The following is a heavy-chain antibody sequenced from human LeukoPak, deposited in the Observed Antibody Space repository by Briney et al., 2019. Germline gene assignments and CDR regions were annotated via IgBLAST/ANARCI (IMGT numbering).Heavy chain of an antibody. D-gene: IGHD6-13*01. V-gene: IGHV4-39*07. J-gene: IGHJ5*02. CDR2: IYYSGST. CDR3: ARSPPAAAAPFDP. Sequence: PSETLSLTCTVSGGSISSSSYYWGWIRQPPGKGLEWIGSIYYSGSTYYNPSLKSRVTISVDTSKNQFSLKLSSVTAADTAVYYCARSPPAAAAPFDPWGQGTLVTVSS. CDR1: GGSISSSSYY.